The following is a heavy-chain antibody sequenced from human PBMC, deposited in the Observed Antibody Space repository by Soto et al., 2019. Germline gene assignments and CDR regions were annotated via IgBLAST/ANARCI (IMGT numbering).Heavy chain of an antibody. CDR2: MNPNSGNT. D-gene: IGHD5-18*01. Sequence: ASVNVSCTASGYTFTSYDINWVRQATGQGLEWMGWMNPNSGNTGYAQKFQGRVTMTRNTSISTAYMELSSLRSEGTAVYYCARGGGYSYGGYYFDYWGQGTLVTVSS. V-gene: IGHV1-8*01. CDR3: ARGGGYSYGGYYFDY. CDR1: GYTFTSYD. J-gene: IGHJ4*02.